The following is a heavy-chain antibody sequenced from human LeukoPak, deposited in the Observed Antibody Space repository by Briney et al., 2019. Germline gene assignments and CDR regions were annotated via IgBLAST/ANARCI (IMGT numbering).Heavy chain of an antibody. J-gene: IGHJ4*02. Sequence: GGSLRLSCAASGFTFRSCDMSWVRQAPGKGLEWVSVISDNAGSTYYADSVKGRFTISRDNSKNTLYLQMNSLRAEDTAVYYCAKVFLSLCSGGNCYFDYWGQGTLVTVSS. CDR3: AKVFLSLCSGGNCYFDY. CDR2: ISDNAGST. D-gene: IGHD2-15*01. CDR1: GFTFRSCD. V-gene: IGHV3-23*01.